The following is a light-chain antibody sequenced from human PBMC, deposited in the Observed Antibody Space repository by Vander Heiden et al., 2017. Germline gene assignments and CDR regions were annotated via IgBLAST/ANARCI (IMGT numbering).Light chain of an antibody. V-gene: IGKV3-11*01. CDR3: HQRTNWPS. Sequence: EIVLTQSRATLSLSPGERAALSCRASQSVSNFLAWYQQKPGQVPRLIIHGASNRAVGIPARFSGSGSGTDYTLTISNLEPEDSAVYYCHQRTNWPSFGPGTKVDV. CDR2: GAS. CDR1: QSVSNF. J-gene: IGKJ3*01.